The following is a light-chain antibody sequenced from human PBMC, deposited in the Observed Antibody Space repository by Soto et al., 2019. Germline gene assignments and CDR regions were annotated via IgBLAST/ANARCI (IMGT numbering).Light chain of an antibody. CDR3: QQYKSYSSWT. J-gene: IGKJ1*01. V-gene: IGKV1-5*03. CDR2: KAS. Sequence: DIQMTQSPSSLSASVGDRVTITCRASQSISSYLNWYQQKPGKAPKLLIYKASYLQSWVPSTFSGSGSGTEFTLTISSLQPDDFATYYCQQYKSYSSWTVGQGTKVDIK. CDR1: QSISSY.